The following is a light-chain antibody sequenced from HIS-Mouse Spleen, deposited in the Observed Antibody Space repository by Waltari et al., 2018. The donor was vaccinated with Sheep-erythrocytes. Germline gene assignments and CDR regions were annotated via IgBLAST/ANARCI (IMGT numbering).Light chain of an antibody. CDR1: SSDAGGYNY. Sequence: QSALTQPAPASGSTGQSLTISCTGTSSDAGGYNYASRYQQHPGKAPKLMIDDVSNRPSGVSNRFSGSKSGNTASLTISGLQAEDEADYYCSSYTSSSTWVFGGGTKLTVL. J-gene: IGLJ3*02. V-gene: IGLV2-14*03. CDR2: DVS. CDR3: SSYTSSSTWV.